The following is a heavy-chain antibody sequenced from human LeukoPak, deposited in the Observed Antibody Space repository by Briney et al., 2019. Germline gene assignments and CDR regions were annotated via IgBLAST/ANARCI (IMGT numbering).Heavy chain of an antibody. CDR1: GGSFSGYY. J-gene: IGHJ5*02. V-gene: IGHV4-34*01. CDR3: ARVHDPPWFDP. CDR2: INHSGST. Sequence: PSETLSLTCAVYGGSFSGYYWSWIRQPPGKGLEWIGEINHSGSTNYNPSLKSRVTISVDTSKNQFSLKLSSVTAADTAVYYCARVHDPPWFDPWGQGTLVTVSS.